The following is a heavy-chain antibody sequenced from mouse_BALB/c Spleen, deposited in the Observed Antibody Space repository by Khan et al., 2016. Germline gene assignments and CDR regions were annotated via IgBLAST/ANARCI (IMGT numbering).Heavy chain of an antibody. CDR2: ICSGGST. CDR1: GFSLTAYG. V-gene: IGHV2-2*02. D-gene: IGHD1-1*01. J-gene: IGHJ4*01. Sequence: QVQLKESGPGLVQPSQSLSITCTVSGFSLTAYGVHWVRQSPGKGLEWLGVICSGGSTDYSAAFISRLSISKDNSKSQVFFKMSSLQTNDTAIYYCVRNPLYYGSSSYAMDYWGQGTSVTVSS. CDR3: VRNPLYYGSSSYAMDY.